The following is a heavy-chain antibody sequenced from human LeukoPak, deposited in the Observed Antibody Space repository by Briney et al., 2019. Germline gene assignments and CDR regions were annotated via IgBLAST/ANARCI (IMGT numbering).Heavy chain of an antibody. CDR1: DYTFTKYG. Sequence: GASVKVSCKASDYTFTKYGLSWVRQTPGQGLEWMGWISIYNGNTIYAQKFQVRVTMTTDTSTSTAYMELRSLRSDDTAVYYCARTPRYDFWSGYSNWFDPWGQGTLVTVSS. J-gene: IGHJ5*02. CDR3: ARTPRYDFWSGYSNWFDP. D-gene: IGHD3-3*01. CDR2: ISIYNGNT. V-gene: IGHV1-18*01.